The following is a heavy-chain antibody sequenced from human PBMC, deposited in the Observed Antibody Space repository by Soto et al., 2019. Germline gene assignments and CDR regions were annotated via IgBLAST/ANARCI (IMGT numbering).Heavy chain of an antibody. Sequence: ASVKVSCKASGYTFTSYGISWVRQAPGQGLEWMGWISAYNGNTNYAQKLQGRVTMTTDTSTSTAYMELRSLRSDDTAVYYCSRLASSGHTYRTNWFDPWGQGTLVTVSS. J-gene: IGHJ5*02. D-gene: IGHD6-19*01. CDR1: GYTFTSYG. CDR3: SRLASSGHTYRTNWFDP. CDR2: ISAYNGNT. V-gene: IGHV1-18*01.